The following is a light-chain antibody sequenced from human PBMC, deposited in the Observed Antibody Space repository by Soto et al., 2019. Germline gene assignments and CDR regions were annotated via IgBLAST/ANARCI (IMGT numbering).Light chain of an antibody. V-gene: IGKV1-39*01. CDR2: AAS. CDR1: HSITSS. Sequence: DIQMTQSPSFLSASVGDRVTITCRASHSITSSLNWYQQKADKAPKLLISAASSLQSGAPSRSSGTGSGTDFTLTSSSLHPEDFASYSWQQSYNTPPTFGRGTKVDIK. J-gene: IGKJ1*01. CDR3: QQSYNTPPT.